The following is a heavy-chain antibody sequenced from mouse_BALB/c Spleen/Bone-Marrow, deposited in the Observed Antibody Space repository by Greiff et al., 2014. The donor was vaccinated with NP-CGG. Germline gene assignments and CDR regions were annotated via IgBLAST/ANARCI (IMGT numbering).Heavy chain of an antibody. CDR3: GRGNYDYDSWFGY. Sequence: VQLQQSGPELVKPGASVKISCKASGYSFTGYFMSWMKQSHGKSLEWIGRINPYNGDPFYNQKFKGKATLTVDKSSSTAHMELLSLTSEDSAVYYYGRGNYDYDSWFGYWGQGTLVTVSA. D-gene: IGHD2-4*01. V-gene: IGHV1-37*01. J-gene: IGHJ3*01. CDR2: INPYNGDP. CDR1: GYSFTGYF.